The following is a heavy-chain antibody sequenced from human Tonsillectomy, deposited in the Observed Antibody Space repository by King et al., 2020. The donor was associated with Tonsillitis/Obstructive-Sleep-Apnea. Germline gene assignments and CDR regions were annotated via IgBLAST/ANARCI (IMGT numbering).Heavy chain of an antibody. D-gene: IGHD3-3*01. CDR1: GGSISSYY. CDR3: ARRGSYYDFWSGYYTGIWYFDL. J-gene: IGHJ2*01. V-gene: IGHV4-59*01. CDR2: IYYSGST. Sequence: QLQESGPGLVKPSETLSLTCTVSGGSISSYYWSWIRQPPGKGLEWIGYIYYSGSTNYNPSLKSRVTISVDTSKNQLSLELSSVTAADTAVYYCARRGSYYDFWSGYYTGIWYFDLWGRGTLVTVSS.